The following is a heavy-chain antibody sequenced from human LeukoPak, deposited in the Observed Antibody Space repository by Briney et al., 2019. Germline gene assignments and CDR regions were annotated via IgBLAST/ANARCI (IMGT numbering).Heavy chain of an antibody. V-gene: IGHV3-48*02. CDR2: ISSSSNII. J-gene: IGHJ4*02. CDR3: VREGRGYYLFDY. D-gene: IGHD3-22*01. CDR1: GFTFSTSS. Sequence: GGSLRLSCAASGFTFSTSSMNWVRQAPGKGLEWVSYISSSSNIIHYADSVKGRFTISRDNAKNSLYLQMNSLRDEDTAVYYCVREGRGYYLFDYWGQGTLVTVSS.